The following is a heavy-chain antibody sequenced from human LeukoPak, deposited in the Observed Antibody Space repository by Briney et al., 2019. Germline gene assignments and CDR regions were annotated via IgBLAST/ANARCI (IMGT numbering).Heavy chain of an antibody. CDR2: TYYRSKWYN. J-gene: IGHJ4*02. CDR3: TRGAPVGSSREFDY. Sequence: SQTLSLTCDISVESVSSNSASWNWIRQFPLRGLEWRGSTYYRSKWYNDYAVSVKSRITINPDTSKNQFSLQLNSVTPEDTAVYYCTRGAPVGSSREFDYWGQGTLVTVSS. V-gene: IGHV6-1*01. D-gene: IGHD5-24*01. CDR1: VESVSSNSAS.